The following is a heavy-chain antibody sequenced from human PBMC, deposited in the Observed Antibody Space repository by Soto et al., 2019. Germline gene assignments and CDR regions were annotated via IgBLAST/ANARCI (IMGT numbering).Heavy chain of an antibody. J-gene: IGHJ2*01. CDR3: ARASGITMVRGVIIDWYFDL. CDR1: GGSISSGGYY. D-gene: IGHD3-10*01. Sequence: SETLSLTCTVSGGSISSGGYYWSWIRQHPGKGLEWIGYIYYSGSTYYNPSLKSRVTISVDTSKNQFSLKLSSVIAADTAVYYCARASGITMVRGVIIDWYFDLWGRGTLVTVS. V-gene: IGHV4-31*03. CDR2: IYYSGST.